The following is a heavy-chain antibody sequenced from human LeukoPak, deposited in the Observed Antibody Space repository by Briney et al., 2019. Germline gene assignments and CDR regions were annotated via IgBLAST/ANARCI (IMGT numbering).Heavy chain of an antibody. Sequence: GGSLRLSCVASGFTFTNYGMMWVRQAPGKGLVWVSYINSDGRSTTYADSVKGRFTISRDNEKNTLYLQMSSLRAEDTAMYYCARNSNGMSNWGQGTLVIVSS. CDR3: ARNSNGMSN. CDR1: GFTFTNYG. D-gene: IGHD2-8*01. J-gene: IGHJ4*02. CDR2: INSDGRST. V-gene: IGHV3-74*01.